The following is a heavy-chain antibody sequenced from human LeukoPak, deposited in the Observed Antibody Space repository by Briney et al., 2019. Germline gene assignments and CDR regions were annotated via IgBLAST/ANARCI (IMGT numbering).Heavy chain of an antibody. CDR3: ARCTGPDTYYYDSSGCVFDY. V-gene: IGHV4-59*08. Sequence: SETLSLTCTVSGGSISSHYWSWIRQPPGKGLEWIGYIYYSGSTNYNPSLKSRVTISVDTSKNQFSLKLSSVTAADTAVYYCARCTGPDTYYYDSSGCVFDYWGQGTLVTVSS. J-gene: IGHJ4*02. CDR2: IYYSGST. CDR1: GGSISSHY. D-gene: IGHD3-22*01.